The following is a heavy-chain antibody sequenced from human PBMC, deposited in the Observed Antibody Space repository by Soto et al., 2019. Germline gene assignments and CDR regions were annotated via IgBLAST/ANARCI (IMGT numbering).Heavy chain of an antibody. Sequence: EVQLVEAGGGSVQPGRSLRLSCAASGFSFDDYGMHWVRQGPGEGLEWVSGVSWNSGDIYYADSLKGRFTISRDNAKRSLYLQMNSLRTEDTALYYCAKDNDLDRDGPFDYWGQGIVVTVSS. V-gene: IGHV3-9*01. CDR3: AKDNDLDRDGPFDY. J-gene: IGHJ4*02. D-gene: IGHD2-2*03. CDR2: VSWNSGDI. CDR1: GFSFDDYG.